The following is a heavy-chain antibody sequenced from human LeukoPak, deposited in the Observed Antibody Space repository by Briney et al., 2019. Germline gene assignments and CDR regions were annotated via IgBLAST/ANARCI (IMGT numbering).Heavy chain of an antibody. CDR1: GYTFTSYD. J-gene: IGHJ4*02. Sequence: ASVKVSCKASGYTFTSYDINWVRQATGQGLEWMGWMNPNSGNTGYAQKFQGRVTMTEDTSTDTAYMELSGLRSEDTAVYYCATDAEPAGDCSSTSCSYYWGQGTLVTVSS. D-gene: IGHD2-2*01. CDR3: ATDAEPAGDCSSTSCSYY. CDR2: MNPNSGNT. V-gene: IGHV1-8*01.